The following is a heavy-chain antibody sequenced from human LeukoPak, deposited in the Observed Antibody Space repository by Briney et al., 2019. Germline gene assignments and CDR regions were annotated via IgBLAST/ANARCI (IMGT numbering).Heavy chain of an antibody. Sequence: ASVKVSCEASAYIFTDYYIHWVRQAPGLGLEWMGWINPNSGGTNSAPKFQGRVTMTRDTSISTAYMELSRLRSDDTAVYYCARGAGYSGYDPGFDPWGQGTLVTVSS. CDR1: AYIFTDYY. CDR3: ARGAGYSGYDPGFDP. V-gene: IGHV1-2*02. D-gene: IGHD5-12*01. J-gene: IGHJ5*02. CDR2: INPNSGGT.